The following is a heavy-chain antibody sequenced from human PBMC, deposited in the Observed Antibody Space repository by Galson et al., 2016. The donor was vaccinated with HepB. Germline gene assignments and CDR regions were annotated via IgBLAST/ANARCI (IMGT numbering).Heavy chain of an antibody. CDR1: GYTFGNYG. D-gene: IGHD2-15*01. V-gene: IGHV1-18*01. J-gene: IGHJ4*02. Sequence: SVKVSCKASGYTFGNYGISWVRQAPGQGLEWMAWISAYNGNSNTDYAQTSQGRVSMTTDPSTSTAYMELTSLKSDDTAVYYCARDFCSGGSCSPPLGYWGQGTLVTVSS. CDR3: ARDFCSGGSCSPPLGY. CDR2: ISAYNGNSNT.